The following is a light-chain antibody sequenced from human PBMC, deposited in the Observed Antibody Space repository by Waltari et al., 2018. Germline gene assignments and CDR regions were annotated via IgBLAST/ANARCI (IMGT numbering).Light chain of an antibody. CDR1: QSLLHTNGKTY. CDR2: EDS. Sequence: DIVMTQTPLSLSVTLGQPASISCKSSQSLLHTNGKTYLCWYLQKPGQSPQLLIYEDSNRFSGVPDKFSASGSGTDFTLKISRVEAEDVGIYYCLQSLHLPLTFGGGTKVEIK. CDR3: LQSLHLPLT. V-gene: IGKV2D-29*02. J-gene: IGKJ4*01.